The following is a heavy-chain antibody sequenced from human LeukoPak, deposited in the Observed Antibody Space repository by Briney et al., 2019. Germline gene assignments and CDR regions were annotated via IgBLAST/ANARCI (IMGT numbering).Heavy chain of an antibody. D-gene: IGHD3-10*01. CDR1: GFTFSRYA. V-gene: IGHV3-30*04. CDR2: ISYDGSNT. Sequence: GGSLRLSCAVSGFTFSRYAMHWVRQAPGEALEWVALISYDGSNTYYADSVRGRFTISRDDSKNTLFLQMNNLRAEDTAVYYCARGKGYYGSGSSFDYWAQGTLVTVSS. CDR3: ARGKGYYGSGSSFDY. J-gene: IGHJ4*02.